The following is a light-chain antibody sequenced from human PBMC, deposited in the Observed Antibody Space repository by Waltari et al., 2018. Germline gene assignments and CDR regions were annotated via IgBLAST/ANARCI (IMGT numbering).Light chain of an antibody. CDR1: QSLLHSNGYYY. CDR2: LGS. Sequence: DIVLTQSPLSLPVTPGEPASISCRSIQSLLHSNGYYYLDLYLQKPGQSPQVLIYLGSNRASGVPDRFSGSGSGTDFTLKISRVEADDVGVYYCMQPLQTPWTFGQGTKVEIK. J-gene: IGKJ1*01. CDR3: MQPLQTPWT. V-gene: IGKV2-28*01.